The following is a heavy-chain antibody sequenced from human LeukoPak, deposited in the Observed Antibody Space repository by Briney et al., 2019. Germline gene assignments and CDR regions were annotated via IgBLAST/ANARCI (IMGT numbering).Heavy chain of an antibody. J-gene: IGHJ3*02. CDR1: GGSISSGGYY. D-gene: IGHD6-13*01. CDR3: AKTVYSSSWPRDDDAFDI. CDR2: ISGSGGST. Sequence: LSLTCTVSGGSISSGGYYWSWVRQAPGKGLEWVSAISGSGGSTYYADSVKGRFTISRDNSKNTLYLQMNSLRAEDTAVYYCAKTVYSSSWPRDDDAFDIWGQGTMVTVSS. V-gene: IGHV3-23*01.